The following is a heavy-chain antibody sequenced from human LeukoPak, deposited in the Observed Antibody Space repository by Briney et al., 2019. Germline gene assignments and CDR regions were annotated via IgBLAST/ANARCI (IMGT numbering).Heavy chain of an antibody. D-gene: IGHD5-18*01. Sequence: SETLSLTCAVSGGSISSGGYSWSWIRQPPGKGLEWIGYIYHSQSTNYNPSLKSRVTISEDRSKNQFSLKLSSVTAVDTAVYYCARGDSRPDYWGQGILVTVSS. CDR1: GGSISSGGYS. CDR3: ARGDSRPDY. V-gene: IGHV4-30-2*01. CDR2: IYHSQST. J-gene: IGHJ4*02.